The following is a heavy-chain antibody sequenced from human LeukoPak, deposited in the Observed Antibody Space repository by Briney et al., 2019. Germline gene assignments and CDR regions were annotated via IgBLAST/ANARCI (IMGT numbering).Heavy chain of an antibody. J-gene: IGHJ4*02. CDR3: ARDQGEMATIPDY. D-gene: IGHD5-24*01. CDR1: GYTFTGYY. V-gene: IGHV1-2*02. CDR2: INPNSGGT. Sequence: GASVKVSCKASGYTFTGYYMHWLRQAPGQGLEWMGWINPNSGGTNYAQKFQGRVTMTRDTSIATAYMELSRLRSDDTAVYYCARDQGEMATIPDYWGQETLVTVSS.